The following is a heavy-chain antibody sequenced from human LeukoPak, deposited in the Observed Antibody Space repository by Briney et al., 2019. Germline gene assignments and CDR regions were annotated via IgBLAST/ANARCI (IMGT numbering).Heavy chain of an antibody. J-gene: IGHJ4*02. CDR3: TRDRSRAEDD. V-gene: IGHV3-7*01. CDR2: INQGGSDK. CDR1: GLTFSRHW. Sequence: PGGSLRLSCAASGLTFSRHWMSWVRQAPGKGLEWVANINQGGSDKYYVDSVKGRFTISRDNANNLLYLQMNSLRGEDTAVYYCTRDRSRAEDDWGQGTLVTVSS. D-gene: IGHD1-14*01.